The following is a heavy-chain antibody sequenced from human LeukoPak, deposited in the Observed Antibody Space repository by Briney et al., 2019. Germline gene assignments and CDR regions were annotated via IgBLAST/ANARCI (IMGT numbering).Heavy chain of an antibody. CDR1: GYSITIGYY. CDR2: IYRRGSS. D-gene: IGHD4-17*01. V-gene: IGHV4-38-2*02. Sequence: SETLSLTCTVSGYSITIGYYWGWIRQPPGKGLEWIGSIYRRGSSYYNPSLKSRVTISTDTSKNQFSLKLSSVTAADTAVYYCAPHGDPRYYFDYWGQGTLVTVSS. CDR3: APHGDPRYYFDY. J-gene: IGHJ4*02.